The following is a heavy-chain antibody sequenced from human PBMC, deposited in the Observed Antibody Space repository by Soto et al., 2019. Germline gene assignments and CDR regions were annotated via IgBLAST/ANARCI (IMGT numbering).Heavy chain of an antibody. V-gene: IGHV1-8*01. CDR3: TRAHLWIIVVTDF. Sequence: QVQLVQSGAEVKKPGASVKVSCKASGYSFTNYDIHWVRKAARLGLEWMGWKNPGNNQHAYTQKYPSKVTVPTDTYISNTYMELSSLTSEYTAVYYRTRAHLWIIVVTDFWGQGSLVTVSS. CDR1: GYSFTNYD. J-gene: IGHJ4*02. D-gene: IGHD3-22*01. CDR2: KNPGNNQH.